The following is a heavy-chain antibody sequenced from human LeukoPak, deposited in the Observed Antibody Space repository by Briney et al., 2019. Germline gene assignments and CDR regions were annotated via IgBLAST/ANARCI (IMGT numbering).Heavy chain of an antibody. J-gene: IGHJ4*02. CDR1: GFIVTSNY. V-gene: IGHV3-30*02. Sequence: GGSLRLSCAASGFIVTSNYMSWVRQAPGKGLEWVAFIRYDGSNKYYADSVKGRFTISRDNSKNSLHLQMNSLRVEDTAMYYCARDRAPLTTMGYFDWWGQGTLVTVSS. CDR3: ARDRAPLTTMGYFDW. CDR2: IRYDGSNK. D-gene: IGHD1/OR15-1a*01.